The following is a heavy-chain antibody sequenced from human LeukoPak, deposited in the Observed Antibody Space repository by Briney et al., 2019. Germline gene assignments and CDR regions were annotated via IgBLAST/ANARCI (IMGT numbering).Heavy chain of an antibody. CDR1: GFTFRNYL. J-gene: IGHJ4*02. Sequence: PGGSLRLSCAASGFTFRNYLMNWVRQAPGKGLEWVSFISSTGGTIYYADSVKGRFTVSRDNAKNSLYLQMNSLRAEDTAVYYCARGDPYYSSSSPFDYWGQGTLVTVSS. V-gene: IGHV3-48*04. CDR2: ISSTGGTI. D-gene: IGHD6-6*01. CDR3: ARGDPYYSSSSPFDY.